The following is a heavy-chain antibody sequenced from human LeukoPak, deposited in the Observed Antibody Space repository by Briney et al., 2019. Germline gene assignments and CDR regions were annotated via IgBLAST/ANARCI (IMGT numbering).Heavy chain of an antibody. J-gene: IGHJ4*02. CDR2: IYHSGST. V-gene: IGHV4-38-2*02. CDR1: GYSISSGYY. Sequence: PSETLSLTCTVSGYSISSGYYWGWIRQPPGKGPEWIGSIYHSGSTYYNPSLKSRVTISVDTSKNQFSLKLSSVTAADTAVYYCARVGGVGADFDYWGQGTLVTVSS. D-gene: IGHD1-26*01. CDR3: ARVGGVGADFDY.